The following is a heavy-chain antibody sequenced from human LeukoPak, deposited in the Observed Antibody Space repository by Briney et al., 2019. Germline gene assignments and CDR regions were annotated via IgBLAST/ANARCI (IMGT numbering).Heavy chain of an antibody. J-gene: IGHJ2*01. Sequence: SETLSLTCTVSGDSISNYYWSWVRQPPGKGLEWIWYIYYSGSTNYNPSLKSRVTISVDTSKNQFSLKLSSVTAADTAVYYCAREENNSWYFDLWGRGTLVTVSS. CDR3: AREENNSWYFDL. D-gene: IGHD2/OR15-2a*01. CDR1: GDSISNYY. CDR2: IYYSGST. V-gene: IGHV4-59*01.